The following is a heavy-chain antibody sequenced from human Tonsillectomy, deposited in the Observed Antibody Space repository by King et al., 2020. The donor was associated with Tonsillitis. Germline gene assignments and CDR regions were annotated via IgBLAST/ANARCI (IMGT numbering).Heavy chain of an antibody. V-gene: IGHV5-51*01. Sequence: QLVQSGAEVKKPGESLKISCKGSGYSFASYWIGWVRQMPGKGLEWMGIIYPGDSDTRYSPSFQGQVTISADKSISTAYLQWSSLKASDTAMYYCARRLLWFGELEDPDWYFDLWGRGTLVTVSS. CDR2: IYPGDSDT. CDR3: ARRLLWFGELEDPDWYFDL. J-gene: IGHJ2*01. D-gene: IGHD3-10*01. CDR1: GYSFASYW.